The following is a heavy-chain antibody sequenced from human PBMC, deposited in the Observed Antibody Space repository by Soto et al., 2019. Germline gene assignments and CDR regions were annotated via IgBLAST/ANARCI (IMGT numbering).Heavy chain of an antibody. J-gene: IGHJ3*02. V-gene: IGHV1-46*03. CDR1: GYTFTSYY. CDR2: INPSGGST. D-gene: IGHD1-1*01. Sequence: QVQLVQSGAEVKKPGASVKVSCKASGYTFTSYYMHWVRQAPGRGLEWMGIINPSGGSTSYAQKFQCGVTMTRDTSTSTVYMELSCLRSEDTAVYYCARWNDPLVAFDIWGQGTMVTVSS. CDR3: ARWNDPLVAFDI.